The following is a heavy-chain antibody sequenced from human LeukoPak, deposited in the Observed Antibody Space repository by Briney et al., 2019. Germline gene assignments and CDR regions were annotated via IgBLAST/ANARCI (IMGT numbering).Heavy chain of an antibody. CDR2: IIPIVGTA. CDR3: ARVGVYSGSYYLSLTPDHDTFDF. J-gene: IGHJ3*01. CDR1: GGTFSSYA. D-gene: IGHD1-26*01. V-gene: IGHV1-69*01. Sequence: SVKVSCKASGGTFSSYAISWVRQAPGQGLEWMGGIIPIVGTANYAQKFQGRVTITADESTSTAYMELSSLRFEDTAVYYCARVGVYSGSYYLSLTPDHDTFDFWGQGTMVTVSS.